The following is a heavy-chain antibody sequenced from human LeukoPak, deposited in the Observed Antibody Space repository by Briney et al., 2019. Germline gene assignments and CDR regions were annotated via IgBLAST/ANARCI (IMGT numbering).Heavy chain of an antibody. Sequence: KPSETLSLTCTVSGGSISSDYWSWIRQPAGKGLEWIGRIYTSGSTNYNPSLKSRVTMSVDTSKNQFSLKLSSVTAADTAVYYCARVRSSGYYDDAFDIWGQGTMVTVSS. V-gene: IGHV4-4*07. J-gene: IGHJ3*02. CDR1: GGSISSDY. CDR2: IYTSGST. D-gene: IGHD3-22*01. CDR3: ARVRSSGYYDDAFDI.